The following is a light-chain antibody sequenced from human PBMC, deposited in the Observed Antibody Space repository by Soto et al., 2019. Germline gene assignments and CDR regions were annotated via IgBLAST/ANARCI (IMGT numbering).Light chain of an antibody. Sequence: DIQMTQSPSSLSASVGDRVTITCRASQSISSYLNWYQQKPGKAPKLLIYAASSLQSGVPSRFSGRGSGTDFTLTISSLQPEDFATYYCQQSYSTLWTFGQGNKVEIK. CDR1: QSISSY. J-gene: IGKJ1*01. V-gene: IGKV1-39*01. CDR2: AAS. CDR3: QQSYSTLWT.